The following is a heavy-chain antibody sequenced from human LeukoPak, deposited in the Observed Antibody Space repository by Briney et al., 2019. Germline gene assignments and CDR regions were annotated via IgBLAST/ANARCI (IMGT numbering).Heavy chain of an antibody. V-gene: IGHV3-23*01. CDR1: GFAFNTYA. D-gene: IGHD2-2*01. CDR2: IGDSGDST. J-gene: IGHJ4*02. Sequence: QPGGSLRLSCAASGFAFNTYAMNWVRQAPGKGLEWVSAIGDSGDSTYYADSVKGRFTISRDNSKNTLYLQMNSLRAEDTAVYYCAREHRRIVVVPAPVDYWGQGTLVTVSS. CDR3: AREHRRIVVVPAPVDY.